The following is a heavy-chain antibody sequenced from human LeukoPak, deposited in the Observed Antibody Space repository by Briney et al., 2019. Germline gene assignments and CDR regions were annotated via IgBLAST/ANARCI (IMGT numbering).Heavy chain of an antibody. V-gene: IGHV4-61*02. CDR2: ISSSGST. CDR3: ARGPYSYDSSGAFDI. CDR1: GDSISSGDYY. Sequence: NASETLSLTCTVSGDSISSGDYYWSWIRQPAGKGLEWIGRISSSGSTNYNPSLKSRVTISVDTSKNQFSLKPSSVTAADTAVYFCARGPYSYDSSGAFDIWGQGTMVTVSS. J-gene: IGHJ3*02. D-gene: IGHD3-22*01.